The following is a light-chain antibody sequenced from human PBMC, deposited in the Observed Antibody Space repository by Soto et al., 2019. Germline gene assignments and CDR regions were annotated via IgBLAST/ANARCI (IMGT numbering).Light chain of an antibody. CDR3: QQFNSYPIT. CDR1: QDVRGA. V-gene: IGKV1-13*02. Sequence: AIQLTQSPSSLSASVGDRVTITCRASQDVRGALAWYQQKPGKAPKILIYDVSVLESGVPTRFSGSGSGTDFTLTITCLQPVDFATYYCQQFNSYPITFGQGTRLEIK. CDR2: DVS. J-gene: IGKJ5*01.